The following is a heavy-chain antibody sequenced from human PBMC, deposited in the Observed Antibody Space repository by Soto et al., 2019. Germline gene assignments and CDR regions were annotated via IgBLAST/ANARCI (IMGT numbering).Heavy chain of an antibody. CDR3: ASWDYDFWSGYYPFDY. D-gene: IGHD3-3*01. J-gene: IGHJ4*02. CDR2: IYYSGST. V-gene: IGHV4-39*01. Sequence: LSLTCTVSGGSISSSSYYWGWIRQPPGKGLEWIGSIYYSGSTYYNPSLKSRVTISVDTPKNQFSLKLSSVTAADTAVYYCASWDYDFWSGYYPFDYWGQGTLVTVSS. CDR1: GGSISSSSYY.